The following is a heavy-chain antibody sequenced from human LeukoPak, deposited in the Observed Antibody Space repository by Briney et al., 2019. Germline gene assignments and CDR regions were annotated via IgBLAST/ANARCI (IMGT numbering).Heavy chain of an antibody. J-gene: IGHJ4*02. CDR3: ARHGREAIGFDY. CDR1: GGSISSSSYY. V-gene: IGHV4-39*01. D-gene: IGHD1-26*01. Sequence: PSETLSLTCTVSGGSISSSSYYWGWIRQPPGKGLEWIGSIYYSGSTYYNPSLKSRVTISVDTSKNQFSLKLSSVTAADTAVYYCARHGREAIGFDYWGQGTLVTVSS. CDR2: IYYSGST.